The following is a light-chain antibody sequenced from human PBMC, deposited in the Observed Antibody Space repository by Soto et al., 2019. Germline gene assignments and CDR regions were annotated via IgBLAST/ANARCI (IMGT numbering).Light chain of an antibody. CDR1: QSLLHSNGYNY. CDR2: LGS. J-gene: IGKJ1*01. Sequence: DIVMTQSPLSLPVTPGEPASISCRSSQSLLHSNGYNYLDWYLQKRGQSPQLLIYLGSNRASGVPDRCSGSGSGTDFTLKISRVEAEDVGVYYCMQALQTPPTFGQGTKVEIK. V-gene: IGKV2-28*01. CDR3: MQALQTPPT.